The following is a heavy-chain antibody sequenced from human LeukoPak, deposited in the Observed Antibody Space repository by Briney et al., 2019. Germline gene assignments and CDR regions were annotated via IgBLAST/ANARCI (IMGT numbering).Heavy chain of an antibody. D-gene: IGHD3-16*01. Sequence: SETLSLTCSVSGGSISSHYWSWIRQPPGKGLEWIGEIAHDGTTNYNLSLRSRAAMSLDRANNQFSLSLTSVTAADTAIYYCTRESRPFCPFGYWGQGVLVTVSS. CDR3: TRESRPFCPFGY. V-gene: IGHV4-59*11. CDR2: IAHDGTT. J-gene: IGHJ4*02. CDR1: GGSISSHY.